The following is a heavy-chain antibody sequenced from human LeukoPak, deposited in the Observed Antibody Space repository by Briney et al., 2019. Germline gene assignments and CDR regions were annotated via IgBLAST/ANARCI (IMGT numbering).Heavy chain of an antibody. CDR2: IRSKAYGGTT. D-gene: IGHD2-2*01. CDR1: GFTFANYA. V-gene: IGHV3-49*04. CDR3: TRFYCTSTNCYYWYFDL. J-gene: IGHJ2*01. Sequence: GGSLRLSCALSGFTFANYAISWVRQAPGRGLEWVGFIRSKAYGGTTEYAASVKGIFTISRDDSRSIAYLQMSSLKTEDTAVYYCTRFYCTSTNCYYWYFDLWGRGTLVTVSS.